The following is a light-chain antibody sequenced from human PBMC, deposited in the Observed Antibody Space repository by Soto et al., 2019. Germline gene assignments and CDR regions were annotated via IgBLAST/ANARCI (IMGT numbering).Light chain of an antibody. J-gene: IGLJ3*02. CDR3: NSYTDTGTFWV. V-gene: IGLV2-14*01. Sequence: QSALTQPASVSGSPGQSITISCTGTNSDVGGYNHVSWYQHHPGKAPKLMIYEVSNRPSGVSNRFSGSKSGNTASLTISGLHTEDEADYYCNSYTDTGTFWVFGGGTKLTVL. CDR1: NSDVGGYNH. CDR2: EVS.